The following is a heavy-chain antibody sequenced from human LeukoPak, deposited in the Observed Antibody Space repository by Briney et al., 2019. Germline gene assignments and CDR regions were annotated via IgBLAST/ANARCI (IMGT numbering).Heavy chain of an antibody. Sequence: PSETLSLTCAVYGGSFSGYYWSWIRQPPGKVLEWIGEINHSGSTYYNPSRKSRVTISVDTSKNQFSLKLSSVTAADTAVYYCATTQSSSWYHYYYYYMDVWGKGTTVTVSS. D-gene: IGHD6-13*01. J-gene: IGHJ6*03. CDR1: GGSFSGYY. CDR2: INHSGST. CDR3: ATTQSSSWYHYYYYYMDV. V-gene: IGHV4-34*01.